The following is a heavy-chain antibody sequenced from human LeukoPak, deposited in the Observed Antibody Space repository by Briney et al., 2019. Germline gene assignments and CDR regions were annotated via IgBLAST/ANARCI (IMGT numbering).Heavy chain of an antibody. V-gene: IGHV4-34*01. CDR3: AIMTGPFDP. Sequence: SETLSLTCAVYGGSFSGYYWSWIRQPPGKGLEWIGEINHSGSTNYNPSLKSRVTIPVDTSKNQFSLKLSSVTAADTAVYYCAIMTGPFDPWGQGTLVTVSS. D-gene: IGHD3-9*01. CDR1: GGSFSGYY. J-gene: IGHJ5*02. CDR2: INHSGST.